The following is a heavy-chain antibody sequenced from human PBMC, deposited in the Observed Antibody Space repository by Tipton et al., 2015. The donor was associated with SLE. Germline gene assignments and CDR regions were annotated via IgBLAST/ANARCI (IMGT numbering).Heavy chain of an antibody. V-gene: IGHV1-18*01. CDR2: ISAYNGNT. CDR1: GYTFTSYG. J-gene: IGHJ3*02. Sequence: QLVQSGAEVKKPGASVKISCKASGYTFTSYGISWVRQAPGQGLEWMGWISAYNGNTNYAQKLQGRVTMTTDTSTSTAYMELRSLRSDDTAVYYCAREEGYYYDSSGYYSADAFDIWGQGTMVTVSS. D-gene: IGHD3-22*01. CDR3: AREEGYYYDSSGYYSADAFDI.